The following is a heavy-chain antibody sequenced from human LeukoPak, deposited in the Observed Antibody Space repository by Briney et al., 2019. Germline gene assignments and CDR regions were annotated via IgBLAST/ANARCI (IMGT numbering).Heavy chain of an antibody. CDR2: IYYTGST. Sequence: SETLSLTCTVSGGSITSSSYYWGWIRQPPGKGPEWIGSIYYTGSTNYNPSLKSRVTISLDTSKNQFSLKLSSVTAADTAVYYCARGIGTMVRGGFDPWGQGTLVTVSS. CDR3: ARGIGTMVRGGFDP. J-gene: IGHJ5*02. D-gene: IGHD3-10*01. V-gene: IGHV4-39*07. CDR1: GGSITSSSYY.